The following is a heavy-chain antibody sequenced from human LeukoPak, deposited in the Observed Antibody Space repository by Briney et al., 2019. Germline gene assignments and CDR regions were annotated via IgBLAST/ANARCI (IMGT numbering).Heavy chain of an antibody. V-gene: IGHV4-4*02. CDR3: SRENGAFSPFGY. D-gene: IGHD2-8*01. CDR2: ISLTGLT. Sequence: PSGTLSLTCGVSGGSISNTNWWSWVRQPPGQGLEWIGEISLTGLTHYNPSLESRVTVSLDRSKNQLSLNLTSVTAADTAVYYCSRENGAFSPFGYWGQGTLVTVLS. J-gene: IGHJ4*02. CDR1: GGSISNTNW.